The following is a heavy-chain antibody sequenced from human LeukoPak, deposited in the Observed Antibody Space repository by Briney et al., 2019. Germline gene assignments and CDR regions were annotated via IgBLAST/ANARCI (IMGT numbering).Heavy chain of an antibody. J-gene: IGHJ4*02. CDR2: IYPGDADT. D-gene: IGHD5-18*01. CDR1: GYSFTSYW. Sequence: GESLKISCKGSGYSFTSYWIGWGRQMPGKGLGWMGIIYPGDADTSYSPSFQGQVTISADKSISTAYLQWSSLKASDTAMYYCARLVDSYGYSSYWGQGTLVTVSS. V-gene: IGHV5-51*01. CDR3: ARLVDSYGYSSY.